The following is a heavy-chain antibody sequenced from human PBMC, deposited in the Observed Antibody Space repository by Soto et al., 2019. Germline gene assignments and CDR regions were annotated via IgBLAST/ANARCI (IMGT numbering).Heavy chain of an antibody. D-gene: IGHD2-15*01. CDR3: ARLFRYSDALDL. CDR2: INALNGKT. J-gene: IGHJ3*01. CDR1: GFTFTSYT. Sequence: QVELVQSGADVKEPGASLTVSCKASGFTFTSYTIHWVRQTPGHRLEWLGWINALNGKTKYSEKFQGRITLSRDTSASTASIDLGNLESEDTAVYYCARLFRYSDALDLWGLGTRVLVSS. V-gene: IGHV1-3*01.